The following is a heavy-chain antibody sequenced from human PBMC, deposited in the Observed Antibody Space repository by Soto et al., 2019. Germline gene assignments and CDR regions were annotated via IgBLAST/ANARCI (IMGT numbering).Heavy chain of an antibody. CDR2: IFYSGST. CDR1: GGSISSSSYY. J-gene: IGHJ6*02. Sequence: SETLSLTCTVSGGSISSSSYYWGWIRQHPGKGLEWIGSIFYSGSTYYNPSLKSRVTISVDTSKNQFSLKLSSVTAADTAVYYCARHLTYFSSVICYSAFTYIGMHSRGQGTTVT. CDR3: ARHLTYFSSVICYSAFTYIGMHS. D-gene: IGHD2-15*01. V-gene: IGHV4-39*01.